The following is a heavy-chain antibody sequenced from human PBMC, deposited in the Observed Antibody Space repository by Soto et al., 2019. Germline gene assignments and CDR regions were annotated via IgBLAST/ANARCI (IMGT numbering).Heavy chain of an antibody. J-gene: IGHJ3*02. D-gene: IGHD2-15*01. CDR1: GFTFDDYA. V-gene: IGHV3-9*01. Sequence: EVQLVESGGGLVQPGRSLRLSCAASGFTFDDYAMHWVRQAPGKGLEWVSGISWNSGSIGYADSVKGRFTISRDNAKNSLYLQMNSLRAEDTALYYCAKVVVVDATDLFGAFDIWGQGTMVTVSS. CDR2: ISWNSGSI. CDR3: AKVVVVDATDLFGAFDI.